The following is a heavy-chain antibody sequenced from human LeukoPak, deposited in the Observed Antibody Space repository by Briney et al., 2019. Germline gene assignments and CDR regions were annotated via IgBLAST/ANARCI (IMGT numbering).Heavy chain of an antibody. Sequence: GGSLRLSCAASGFTFSSYWMHWVRQAPGKGLVWVSRINSHGSSTTYADSVKGRFTISRDNAKNTLYLQMNSLRAEDTALYYCAKDSKVAGTLGAFDIWGQGTMVTVSS. D-gene: IGHD6-19*01. V-gene: IGHV3-74*01. J-gene: IGHJ3*02. CDR3: AKDSKVAGTLGAFDI. CDR2: INSHGSST. CDR1: GFTFSSYW.